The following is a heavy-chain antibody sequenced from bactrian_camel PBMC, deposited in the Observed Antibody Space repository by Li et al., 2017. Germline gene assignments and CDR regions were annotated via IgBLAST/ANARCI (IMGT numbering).Heavy chain of an antibody. J-gene: IGHJ4*01. CDR3: AAKKYSYCADSWRTEEYFDY. D-gene: IGHD3*01. V-gene: IGHV3S1*01. CDR2: IDKSGGYT. CDR1: GYTYSSSC. Sequence: HVQLVESGGGLVQPGGSLRLSCAASGYTYSSSCMGWFRQAPGKGLEWVSGIDKSGGYTDVADSVKGRFTISRDNAKNTLYLHMNSLKSDDTAMYYCAAKKYSYCADSWRTEEYFDYWGQGTQVTVS.